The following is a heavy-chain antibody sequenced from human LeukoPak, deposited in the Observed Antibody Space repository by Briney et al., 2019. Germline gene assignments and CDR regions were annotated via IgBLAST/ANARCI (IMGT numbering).Heavy chain of an antibody. D-gene: IGHD6-19*01. Sequence: SETLSLTCTVSGGSISNYYWSWIRQPPGKGLEWIGYIYYSGSTTNYNPSLKSRVTTSVDTSKNQFSLKLSSVTAADTAVYYCARRSDWYGYWGQGTLVTVSS. V-gene: IGHV4-59*01. CDR2: IYYSGSTT. CDR1: GGSISNYY. J-gene: IGHJ4*02. CDR3: ARRSDWYGY.